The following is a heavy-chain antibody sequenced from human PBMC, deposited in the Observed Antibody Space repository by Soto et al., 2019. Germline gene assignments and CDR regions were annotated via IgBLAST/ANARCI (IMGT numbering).Heavy chain of an antibody. J-gene: IGHJ6*02. CDR1: GGTFSSYA. V-gene: IGHV1-69*13. CDR3: ASSLGDNYGMDV. Sequence: ASVKVSCKASGGTFSSYAISWVRQAPGQGLEWMGGIIPIFGTANYAQKFQGRVTITADESTSTAYMELSSLRSEDTAVYYCASSLGDNYGMDVWGQGTTVTVSS. CDR2: IIPIFGTA.